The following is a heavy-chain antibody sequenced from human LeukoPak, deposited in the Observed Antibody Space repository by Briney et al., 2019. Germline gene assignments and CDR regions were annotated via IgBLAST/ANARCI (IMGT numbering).Heavy chain of an antibody. CDR3: AKAVGVLRGFDP. CDR2: YSGSGTNT. D-gene: IGHD3-10*01. J-gene: IGHJ5*02. CDR1: GFTFSSYA. Sequence: GGSLRLSCAASGFTFSSYAMSWLRQAPGKGLEWVSAYSGSGTNTYYADSVKGRFIISRDNSKNMLYLQMNSLRVEDTAVYYCAKAVGVLRGFDPWGQGTLVTVSS. V-gene: IGHV3-23*01.